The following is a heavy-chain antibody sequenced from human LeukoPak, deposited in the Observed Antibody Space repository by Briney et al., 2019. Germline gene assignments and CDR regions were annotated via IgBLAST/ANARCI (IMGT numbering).Heavy chain of an antibody. Sequence: PSETLSLTCTVSGVSISTSYWSWIRQPAGKGLEWIGSIYIKSTNYNPSLKSRVAISVDTSKNQFSLRLDSVTTADTAVYYCARDTTVASGIQYWGQGTLVTVSS. CDR3: ARDTTVASGIQY. J-gene: IGHJ4*02. D-gene: IGHD6-19*01. CDR1: GVSISTSY. V-gene: IGHV4-59*01. CDR2: IYIKST.